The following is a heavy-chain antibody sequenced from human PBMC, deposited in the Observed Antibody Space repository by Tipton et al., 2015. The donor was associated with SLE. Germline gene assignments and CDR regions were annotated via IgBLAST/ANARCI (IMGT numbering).Heavy chain of an antibody. Sequence: SLRLSCAASGFTFSYSGMHWLRRAPAKGPEWVTFIPYDGSNNYYADSVKGRFTVSRDNSKNTLYLQMNSLRTEDTAVYYCAKEVTEVGPGYWGQGTLVSVSS. CDR3: AKEVTEVGPGY. V-gene: IGHV3-30*02. J-gene: IGHJ4*02. D-gene: IGHD2-21*02. CDR1: GFTFSYSG. CDR2: IPYDGSNN.